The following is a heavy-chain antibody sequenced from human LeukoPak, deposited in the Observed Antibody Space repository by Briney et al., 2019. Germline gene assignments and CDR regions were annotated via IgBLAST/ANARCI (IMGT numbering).Heavy chain of an antibody. D-gene: IGHD1-26*01. Sequence: GGSLRLSCAASGFTFSKYAMSWVRQAPGKGLEWVSTLSGSGDSAYYADSVKGRFTISRDNSKNTLYLQMNSLRAEDTAVYYYAKGISGSYPYYFDYWGQGTLVTVSS. CDR3: AKGISGSYPYYFDY. V-gene: IGHV3-23*01. J-gene: IGHJ4*02. CDR1: GFTFSKYA. CDR2: LSGSGDSA.